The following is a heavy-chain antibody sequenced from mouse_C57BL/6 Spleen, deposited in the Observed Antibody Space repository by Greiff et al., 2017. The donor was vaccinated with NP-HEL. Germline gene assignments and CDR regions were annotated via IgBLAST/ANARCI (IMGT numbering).Heavy chain of an antibody. V-gene: IGHV1-63*01. J-gene: IGHJ2*01. D-gene: IGHD2-3*01. Sequence: QVQLQQSGAELVRPGTSVKMSCKASGYIFTNYWIGWAKQRPGHGLEWIGDIYPGGGYTNYNEKFKGKATLTADKSSSTAYMQFSSLTSEDSAIYYCARRYDGYYDYWGQGTTLTVSS. CDR2: IYPGGGYT. CDR3: ARRYDGYYDY. CDR1: GYIFTNYW.